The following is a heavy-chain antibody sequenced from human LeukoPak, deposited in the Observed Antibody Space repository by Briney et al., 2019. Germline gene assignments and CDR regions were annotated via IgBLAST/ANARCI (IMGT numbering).Heavy chain of an antibody. J-gene: IGHJ4*02. CDR3: ASVGSGWYYFDY. V-gene: IGHV3-66*01. CDR1: GFTVSSNY. CDR2: IYSGGST. Sequence: GGSLRLSCAASGFTVSSNYVSWVRQAPGKGLEWVSVIYSGGSTHYADSVKGRFTISRDNSKNTLYLQMNSLRAEDTAVYYCASVGSGWYYFDYWAREPWSPSPQ. D-gene: IGHD6-19*01.